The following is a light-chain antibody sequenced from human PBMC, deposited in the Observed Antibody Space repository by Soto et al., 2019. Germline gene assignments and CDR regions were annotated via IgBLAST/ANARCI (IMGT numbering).Light chain of an antibody. CDR2: ELT. V-gene: IGLV2-8*01. J-gene: IGLJ2*01. Sequence: QSALTQPPSASGSPGQSVTISCTGTSRDVGGHDYVSWYQQHPGKAPKIMIYELTKRPSGVPDRFSGSKSGNTASLTVSGLQAEDEADYYCSSYVTGNSLIFGGGTKLTVL. CDR3: SSYVTGNSLI. CDR1: SRDVGGHDY.